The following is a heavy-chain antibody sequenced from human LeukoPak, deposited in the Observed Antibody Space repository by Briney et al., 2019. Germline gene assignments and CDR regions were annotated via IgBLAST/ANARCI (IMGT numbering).Heavy chain of an antibody. CDR1: GFTFSSYG. CDR3: APIYYPSLGY. Sequence: GGSLRLSCAASGFTFSSYGMSWARQAPGKGLEWVSAISSSGSDTYYRDSVKGRFTISRDNSQNTLYLQMNSLRAEDTAIYYCAPIYYPSLGYWGQGTLVTVSS. CDR2: ISSSGSDT. D-gene: IGHD3-22*01. V-gene: IGHV3-23*01. J-gene: IGHJ4*02.